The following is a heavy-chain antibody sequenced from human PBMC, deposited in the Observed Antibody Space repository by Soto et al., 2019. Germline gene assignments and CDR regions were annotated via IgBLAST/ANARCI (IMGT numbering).Heavy chain of an antibody. V-gene: IGHV5-10-1*01. CDR3: VRRKSWYYFDS. J-gene: IGHJ4*02. D-gene: IGHD6-13*01. CDR1: GYSFAGYW. Sequence: GESLKISCKGSGYSFAGYWITWVRQKPGKGLEWMGRIDPSDSQTYYSPSFRGHVTISVTKSITTVFLQWSSLKASDTAMYYCVRRKSWYYFDSWGQGTPVTVSS. CDR2: IDPSDSQT.